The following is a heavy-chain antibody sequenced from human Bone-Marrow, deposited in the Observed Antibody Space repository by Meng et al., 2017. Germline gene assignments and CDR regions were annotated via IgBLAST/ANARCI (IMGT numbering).Heavy chain of an antibody. CDR2: IYHSGTA. J-gene: IGHJ4*02. Sequence: QLQLQESGSGLVKPSQTLSLTCAVSGGSISSDNYPWSWIRQPPGKGLESIGYIYHSGTAYYNPSLESRVTISVDRSKNQFPLKLSSVTAADTAVYYCARGDGYNRYFDYWGQGTLVTVSS. CDR3: ARGDGYNRYFDY. V-gene: IGHV4-30-2*01. D-gene: IGHD5-24*01. CDR1: GGSISSDNYP.